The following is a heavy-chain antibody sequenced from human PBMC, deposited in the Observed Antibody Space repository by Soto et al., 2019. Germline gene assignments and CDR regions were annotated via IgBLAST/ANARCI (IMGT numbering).Heavy chain of an antibody. D-gene: IGHD2-15*01. CDR3: ARARGVDFSFYSCYAHQDLFSSRARGSPDP. V-gene: IGHV6-1*01. CDR1: GESVSTNSAA. J-gene: IGHJ5*02. Sequence: SPTLSLSCAISGESVSTNSAAWNWIRQSPSRGLEWLGRTYYRSKWYNDYAVSVKSRITINPDTSKNQFSLQLNSVTPEDTAVYYCARARGVDFSFYSCYAHQDLFSSRARGSPDP. CDR2: TYYRSKWYN.